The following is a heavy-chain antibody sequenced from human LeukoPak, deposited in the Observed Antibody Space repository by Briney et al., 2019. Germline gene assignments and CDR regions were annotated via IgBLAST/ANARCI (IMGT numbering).Heavy chain of an antibody. CDR1: GYTFTGYY. V-gene: IGHV1-2*02. D-gene: IGHD1-26*01. Sequence: GASVKVSCKASGYTFTGYYMHWVRQAPGQGLEWMGWINPNSGGTNYAQKFQGRVTMTRDTSISTAYMELSRLRSDDTAVYYCARDFRLRGATYPGPDYWGQGTLVTVSS. CDR3: ARDFRLRGATYPGPDY. CDR2: INPNSGGT. J-gene: IGHJ4*02.